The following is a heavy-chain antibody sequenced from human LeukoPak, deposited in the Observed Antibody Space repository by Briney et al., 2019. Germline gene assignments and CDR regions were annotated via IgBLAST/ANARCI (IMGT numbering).Heavy chain of an antibody. J-gene: IGHJ4*02. CDR3: ARGLRYCSGGSWYPTRDY. CDR2: IIPIFGTA. CDR1: GGTFSSYA. Sequence: SVKVSCKASGGTFSSYAISWVRQAPGQGLEWMGGIIPIFGTANYAQKFQGRVTMTRNTSISTAYMELSSLRSEDTAVYYCARGLRYCSGGSWYPTRDYWGQGNLVTVSS. D-gene: IGHD2-15*01. V-gene: IGHV1-69*05.